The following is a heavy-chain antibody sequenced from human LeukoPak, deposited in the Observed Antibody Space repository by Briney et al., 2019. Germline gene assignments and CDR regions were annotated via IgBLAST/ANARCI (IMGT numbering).Heavy chain of an antibody. D-gene: IGHD5-24*01. V-gene: IGHV1-46*01. J-gene: IGHJ6*02. CDR1: GYTFSSYY. Sequence: ASVKVSCKASGYTFSSYYIHWVRQAPGQGLEWMGFINPSGGSTSYAQKFQGRVTMTRDTSTSTAYMELRSLRSDDTAVYYCARDPDRGGYNYFSFFIDGMDVWGQGTTVTVSS. CDR3: ARDPDRGGYNYFSFFIDGMDV. CDR2: INPSGGST.